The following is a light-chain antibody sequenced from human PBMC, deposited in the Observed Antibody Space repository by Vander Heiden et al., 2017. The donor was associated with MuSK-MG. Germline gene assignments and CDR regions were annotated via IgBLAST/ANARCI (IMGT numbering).Light chain of an antibody. V-gene: IGKV1-39*01. CDR1: QSISSY. CDR3: QHSVSAPPHG. J-gene: IGKJ4*01. CDR2: AAS. Sequence: DIQMTQSPSSLSASVGDRVTITCRASQSISSYLNWYQQKPGKAPKLLIYAASSLQSGVPSRFSGSGYGTDFTLTISSRQPEDFAPYHCQHSVSAPPHGFGGGTKVEIK.